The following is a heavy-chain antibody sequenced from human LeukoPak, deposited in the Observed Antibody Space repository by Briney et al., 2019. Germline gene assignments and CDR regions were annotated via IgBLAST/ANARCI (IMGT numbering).Heavy chain of an antibody. J-gene: IGHJ4*02. Sequence: GGSLRLSCAASGFSFSNYWMTWVRQAPGKGLGWVASMNEDGSQKNYGDSVKGRFTISRDNAENSLYLQMNVLRVEDTAVYYCARDIPRGSTHLDYWGQGTLVTVSA. CDR2: MNEDGSQK. V-gene: IGHV3-7*01. CDR3: ARDIPRGSTHLDY. D-gene: IGHD1-26*01. CDR1: GFSFSNYW.